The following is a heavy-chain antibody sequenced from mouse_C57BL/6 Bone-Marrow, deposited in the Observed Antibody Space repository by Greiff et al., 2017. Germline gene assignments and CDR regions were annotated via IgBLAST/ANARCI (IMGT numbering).Heavy chain of an antibody. CDR1: GYTFTSYW. Sequence: VQLQQPGAELVKPGASVKVSCKASGYTFTSYWMHWVTQRPGQGLEWIGRIHPSDSDTNYNQKFKGQVTLTVDKSSSTAYMQLSSLTSEDSAVYYSARVNDFDYWGQGTTLTVSS. V-gene: IGHV1-74*01. CDR3: ARVNDFDY. D-gene: IGHD2-2*01. CDR2: IHPSDSDT. J-gene: IGHJ2*01.